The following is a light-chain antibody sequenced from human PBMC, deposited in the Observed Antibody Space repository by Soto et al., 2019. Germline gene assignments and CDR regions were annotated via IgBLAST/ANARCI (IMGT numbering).Light chain of an antibody. Sequence: QSVLTQPPSASGSTGQSVTISCTGTSSDIGDNNYVSWYQQHPGEAPKLMISEVHKRPSGVPARFSGSKSGNKASLTVSGLQAEDEAVYYCISYAGSNNLVFGGGTKLTVL. CDR1: SSDIGDNNY. CDR3: ISYAGSNNLV. V-gene: IGLV2-8*01. J-gene: IGLJ3*02. CDR2: EVH.